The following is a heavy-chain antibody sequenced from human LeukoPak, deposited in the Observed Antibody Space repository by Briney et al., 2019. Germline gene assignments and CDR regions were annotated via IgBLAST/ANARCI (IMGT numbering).Heavy chain of an antibody. CDR1: GFTLSSYA. Sequence: GASLRLSCAASGFTLSSYAMSWVRQAPGKGLEWVSAISGSGGSTYYADSVKGRFTISRDNSKNTLYLQMNSLRAEDTAVYYCAKSLYYDILTGDYGMDVWGQGTTVTVSS. CDR2: ISGSGGST. V-gene: IGHV3-23*01. D-gene: IGHD3-9*01. CDR3: AKSLYYDILTGDYGMDV. J-gene: IGHJ6*02.